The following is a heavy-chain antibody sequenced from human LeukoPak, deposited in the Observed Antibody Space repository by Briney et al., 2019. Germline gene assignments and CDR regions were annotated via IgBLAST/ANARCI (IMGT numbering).Heavy chain of an antibody. CDR2: IYYSGTT. CDR1: GGSITSYY. CDR3: ARVRDGSSFSAFDM. Sequence: SETLSLTCTVSGGSITSYYWSWIRQPPGKGLEWIGCIYYSGTTNYNPSLKSRVTISVDTSKNQFSPKLSSVTAADTAVYYCARVRDGSSFSAFDMWGQGTMVTVSS. V-gene: IGHV4-59*01. D-gene: IGHD1-26*01. J-gene: IGHJ3*02.